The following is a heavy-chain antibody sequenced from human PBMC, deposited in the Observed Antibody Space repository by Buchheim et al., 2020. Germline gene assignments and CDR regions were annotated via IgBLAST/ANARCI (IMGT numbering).Heavy chain of an antibody. V-gene: IGHV3-48*01. Sequence: EVQLVESGGGLVQPGGSLRLSCAASGFTFRSYSMNWVRQAPGKGLEWVSYISSSGSTIYYADSVKGRLTISRDKAKSSLYLQMNSLRVEDTAVYYCARVPLLRGYIYGSDGLLDYWGQGTL. CDR2: ISSSGSTI. D-gene: IGHD5-18*01. CDR1: GFTFRSYS. CDR3: ARVPLLRGYIYGSDGLLDY. J-gene: IGHJ4*02.